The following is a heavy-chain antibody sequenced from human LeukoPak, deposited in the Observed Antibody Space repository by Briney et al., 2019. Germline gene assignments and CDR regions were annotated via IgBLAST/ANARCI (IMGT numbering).Heavy chain of an antibody. J-gene: IGHJ4*02. V-gene: IGHV3-30*18. CDR3: AKDEDYGDYVLSY. D-gene: IGHD4-17*01. CDR2: ISYDGSNK. CDR1: GFTFSDYG. Sequence: PGRSLRLSCAASGFTFSDYGMHWVRQAPREGLEWVAVISYDGSNKYSADSVKGRFTISRDNSKNTLYLQMNSLRAEDTAVYYCAKDEDYGDYVLSYWGQGTLVTVSS.